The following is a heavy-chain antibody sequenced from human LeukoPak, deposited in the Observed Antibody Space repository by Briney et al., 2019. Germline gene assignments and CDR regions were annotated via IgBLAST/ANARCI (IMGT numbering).Heavy chain of an antibody. CDR3: AREWTYSSGWSASGY. CDR1: GFTFSSYS. V-gene: IGHV3-30*03. J-gene: IGHJ4*02. D-gene: IGHD6-19*01. CDR2: ISYDGSNK. Sequence: GGSLRLSCAASGFTFSSYSMNWVRQAPGKGLEWVALISYDGSNKYYADSVKGRFTISRDNSKNTLYLQMNSLRAEDTALYYCAREWTYSSGWSASGYWGQGTLVTVSS.